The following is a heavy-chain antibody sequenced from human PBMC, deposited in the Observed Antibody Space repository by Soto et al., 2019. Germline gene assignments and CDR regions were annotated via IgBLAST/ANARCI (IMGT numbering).Heavy chain of an antibody. J-gene: IGHJ5*02. CDR1: GITFSDSA. D-gene: IGHD3-16*01. Sequence: EVQLVESGGGLVQPGGSLKISCAASGITFSDSAIHWVRQSSGRGLEWFGRIKTRADNYATEYGASVKGRFTIFREDSKNTAYLQMNSLKTEDTAVYFCTRLSQWGVFGFDLWGQGTLVTVSS. CDR2: IKTRADNYAT. V-gene: IGHV3-73*02. CDR3: TRLSQWGVFGFDL.